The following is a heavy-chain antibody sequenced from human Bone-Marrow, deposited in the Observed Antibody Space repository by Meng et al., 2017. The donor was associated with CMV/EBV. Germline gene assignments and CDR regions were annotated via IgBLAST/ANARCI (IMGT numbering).Heavy chain of an antibody. CDR3: QFFGDLSSFDY. D-gene: IGHD3-10*01. CDR1: GFTFSSVW. V-gene: IGHV3-7*01. J-gene: IGHJ4*02. CDR2: IRQDGGDI. Sequence: GGSLRLSCAASGFTFSSVWMSWVRQAPGQGLEWVASIRQDGGDIHYVDSVKGRFTISRDNAKNTLYLQMNSLRAEDTAVYYCQFFGDLSSFDYWGQGTLVTVSS.